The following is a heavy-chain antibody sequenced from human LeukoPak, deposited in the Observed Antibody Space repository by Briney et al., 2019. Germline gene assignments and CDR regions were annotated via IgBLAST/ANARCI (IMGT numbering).Heavy chain of an antibody. CDR1: GGSISSYY. CDR3: ARDRDYYYGMDV. V-gene: IGHV4-59*01. Sequence: PSETLSLTCTVSGGSISSYYWSWIRQPPGKGLEWIGYIYYSGSTNYNPSLKSRVTISVDTSKNQFSLKLSSVTAADTAVYYCARDRDYYYGMDVWGQGTTVTVSS. CDR2: IYYSGST. J-gene: IGHJ6*02.